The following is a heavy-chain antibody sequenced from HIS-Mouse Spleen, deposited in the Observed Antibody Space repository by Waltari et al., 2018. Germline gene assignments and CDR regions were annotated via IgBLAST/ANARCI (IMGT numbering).Heavy chain of an antibody. J-gene: IGHJ3*02. V-gene: IGHV4-59*08. CDR1: GGSISSYY. Sequence: QVQLQESGPGLVKPSETLSLTCTVSGGSISSYYWSWIRQPPGKGLEWIGYIYYSGSTNYNPALKVRVTISVDTSKNQFSLKLSSVTAADTAVYYCARHNVEWELLRTTQDAFDIWGQGTMVTVSS. CDR3: ARHNVEWELLRTTQDAFDI. D-gene: IGHD1-26*01. CDR2: IYYSGST.